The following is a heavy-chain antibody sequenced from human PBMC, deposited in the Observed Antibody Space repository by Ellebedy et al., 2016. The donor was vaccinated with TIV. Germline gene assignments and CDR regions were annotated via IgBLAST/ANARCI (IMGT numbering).Heavy chain of an antibody. D-gene: IGHD3-10*01. CDR1: GFTFSSYS. CDR2: ISSSSSYI. CDR3: ARGVHGSGLVYFDY. V-gene: IGHV3-21*01. J-gene: IGHJ4*02. Sequence: GESLKISCAASGFTFSSYSMNWVRQAPGKGLEWVSSISSSSSYIYYADSVKGRFTISRDNAKNSLYLQMNSLRAEDTAVYYCARGVHGSGLVYFDYWGQGTLVTVSS.